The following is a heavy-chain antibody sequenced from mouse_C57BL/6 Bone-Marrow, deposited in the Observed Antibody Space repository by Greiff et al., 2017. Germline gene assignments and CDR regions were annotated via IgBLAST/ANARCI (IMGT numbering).Heavy chain of an antibody. Sequence: LEESGAELVKPGASVKISCKASGYAFSSYWMNWVKQRPGKGLEWIGQIYPGDGDTNYNGKFKGKATLTADKSSSTAYMQLSSLTSEDSAVYFCARKHYGSSGYAMDYWGQGTSVTVSS. J-gene: IGHJ4*01. CDR3: ARKHYGSSGYAMDY. CDR1: GYAFSSYW. V-gene: IGHV1-80*01. D-gene: IGHD1-1*01. CDR2: IYPGDGDT.